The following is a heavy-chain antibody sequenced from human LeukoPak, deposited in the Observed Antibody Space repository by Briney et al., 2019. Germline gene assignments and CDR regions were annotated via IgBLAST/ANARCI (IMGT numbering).Heavy chain of an antibody. CDR2: IYSGGST. CDR3: ARDPSGYYFDY. CDR1: GFTVSSNY. V-gene: IGHV3-66*01. Sequence: GGSLRLSCAASGFTVSSNYMSWVRQAPGRGLEWVSVIYSGGSTYYADSVKGRFTISRDNSKNTLYLQMNSLRAEDTAVYYCARDPSGYYFDYWGQGTLVTVSS. D-gene: IGHD1-26*01. J-gene: IGHJ4*02.